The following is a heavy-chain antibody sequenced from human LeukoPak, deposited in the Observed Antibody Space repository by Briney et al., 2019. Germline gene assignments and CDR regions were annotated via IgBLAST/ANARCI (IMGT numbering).Heavy chain of an antibody. CDR3: ARDPSNTSGRYQYFDL. J-gene: IGHJ2*01. Sequence: ASVKVSCKASGYTFTHHGITWVRQAPGQGLEWMGWISAYNGDTIYAQNFQGRLTMTTDSSTTTAYMELRSLTSGDSALYFCARDPSNTSGRYQYFDLWGRGTLVTVSS. V-gene: IGHV1-18*01. D-gene: IGHD6-19*01. CDR2: ISAYNGDT. CDR1: GYTFTHHG.